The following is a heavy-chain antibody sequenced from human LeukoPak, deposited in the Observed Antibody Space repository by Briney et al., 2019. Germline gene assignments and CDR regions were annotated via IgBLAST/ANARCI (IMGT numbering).Heavy chain of an antibody. V-gene: IGHV4-38-2*02. CDR1: GYSISSGYY. J-gene: IGHJ5*02. CDR3: ARGSFGYCSSTSCYGGIRWFDP. CDR2: IYHSGST. D-gene: IGHD2-2*03. Sequence: SETLSLTCTVSGYSISSGYYWGWIRQPPGKGLEWIGSIYHSGSTYYNPSLKSRVTISVDTSKNQFSLKLSSVTAADTAVYYCARGSFGYCSSTSCYGGIRWFDPWGQGTLVTVSS.